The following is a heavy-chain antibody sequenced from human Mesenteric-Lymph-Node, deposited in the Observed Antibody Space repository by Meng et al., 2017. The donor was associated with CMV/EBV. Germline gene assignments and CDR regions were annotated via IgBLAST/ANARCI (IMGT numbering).Heavy chain of an antibody. J-gene: IGHJ4*02. D-gene: IGHD3-10*01. CDR3: ARGREIMVRGVIGFFDY. V-gene: IGHV1-69*06. Sequence: GTFSNYAIRWVRQVPEQGVQWMGGVIPIFSTKIYSHKFQDRVSITADKSATTAYMELSGLRSEDTAMYYCARGREIMVRGVIGFFDYWGQGTLVTVSS. CDR2: VIPIFSTK. CDR1: GTFSNYA.